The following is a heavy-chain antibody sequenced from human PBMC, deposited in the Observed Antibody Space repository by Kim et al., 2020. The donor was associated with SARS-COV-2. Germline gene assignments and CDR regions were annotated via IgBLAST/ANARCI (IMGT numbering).Heavy chain of an antibody. J-gene: IGHJ5*02. CDR3: GSDRGGLQRWFDP. D-gene: IGHD1-26*01. V-gene: IGHV5-10-1*01. Sequence: SPSFQGHVTISADKSISTAYLQWSSLKASDTAMYYCGSDRGGLQRWFDPWGQGTLVTVSS.